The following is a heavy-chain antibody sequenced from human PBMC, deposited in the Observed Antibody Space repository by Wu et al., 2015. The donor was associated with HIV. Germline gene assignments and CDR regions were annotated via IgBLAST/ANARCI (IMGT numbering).Heavy chain of an antibody. CDR2: IIPIFGTA. D-gene: IGHD5-24*01. CDR1: GGTFSSYA. J-gene: IGHJ4*02. Sequence: QVQLVQSGAEVKKPGSSVKVSCKASGGTFSSYAISWVRQAPGQGLEWMGGIIPIFGTANYAQKFQGRVTITADESTSTGXYMELSSLRSEDTAVYYCARDLEGPGEMATTLVLWGQGTLVTVSS. CDR3: ARDLEGPGEMATTLVL. V-gene: IGHV1-69*12.